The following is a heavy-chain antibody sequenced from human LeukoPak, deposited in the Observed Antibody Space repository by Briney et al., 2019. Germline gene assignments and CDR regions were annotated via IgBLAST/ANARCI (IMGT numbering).Heavy chain of an antibody. CDR3: ARRSDV. V-gene: IGHV1-8*01. Sequence: ASVKVSCKASGYTFTRYATHWVRQATGRGLEWKGWINTNSGNTGYAQKFPGRVTMNRNTSISTADKEPNSLGSEDTTVYYCARRSDVWGQGTTVTVSS. CDR1: GYTFTRYA. CDR2: INTNSGNT. J-gene: IGHJ6*02.